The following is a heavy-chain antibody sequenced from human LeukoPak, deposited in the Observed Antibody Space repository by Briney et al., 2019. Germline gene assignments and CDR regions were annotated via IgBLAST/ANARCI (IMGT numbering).Heavy chain of an antibody. V-gene: IGHV1-2*02. Sequence: ASVKVSCKASGYTFTSYYMHWVRQAPGQGLEWMGWINPNSGGTNYAQKFQGRVTMTRDTSISTAYMELSRLRSDDTAVYYCARDWGFGELLFYWGQGTLVTVSS. CDR1: GYTFTSYY. CDR3: ARDWGFGELLFY. D-gene: IGHD3-10*01. CDR2: INPNSGGT. J-gene: IGHJ4*02.